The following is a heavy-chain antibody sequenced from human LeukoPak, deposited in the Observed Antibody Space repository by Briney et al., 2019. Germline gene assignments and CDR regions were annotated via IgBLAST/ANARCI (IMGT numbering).Heavy chain of an antibody. CDR2: VYYTGST. CDR3: ARSNNGGESYYFYYMDV. Sequence: PSETLSLTCTVSGDSISSTIYYWGWIRQSPGRGLEWLGTVYYTGSTDYNPSLETRVTVSVDMSKNQFSLNLRSVTAADTAVYYCARSNNGGESYYFYYMDVWGKGTTVTVSS. CDR1: GDSISSTIYY. J-gene: IGHJ6*03. V-gene: IGHV4-39*07. D-gene: IGHD3-16*01.